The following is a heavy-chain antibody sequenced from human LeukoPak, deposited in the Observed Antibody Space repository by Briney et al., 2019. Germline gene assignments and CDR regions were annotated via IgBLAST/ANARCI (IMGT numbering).Heavy chain of an antibody. CDR3: ARSRLRYFDWHTCDY. Sequence: ASVTVSLTSSVYTFTCYYMHWVRQPPAQGGAWVGWVNPMSGGTNYAQKFQGRVTMTRDTSISTAYMELSRLRSDDTAVYYCARSRLRYFDWHTCDYWGQGTLVTVSS. CDR1: VYTFTCYY. D-gene: IGHD3-9*01. V-gene: IGHV1-2*02. J-gene: IGHJ4*02. CDR2: VNPMSGGT.